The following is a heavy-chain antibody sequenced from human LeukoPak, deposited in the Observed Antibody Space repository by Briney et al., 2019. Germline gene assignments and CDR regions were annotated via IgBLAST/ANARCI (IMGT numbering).Heavy chain of an antibody. V-gene: IGHV4-39*01. J-gene: IGHJ4*02. CDR1: GGSMSSSTNY. CDR2: ISYSERT. Sequence: SETLSLTCSVSGGSMSSSTNYWGWIRRPPGKGLEWIGCISYSERTYYNPSLKSRVTISEDTSKNQFSLKLSSVTAADTAVYYCATTSYYVSDYWGQGTLVSVSS. CDR3: ATTSYYVSDY. D-gene: IGHD2-2*01.